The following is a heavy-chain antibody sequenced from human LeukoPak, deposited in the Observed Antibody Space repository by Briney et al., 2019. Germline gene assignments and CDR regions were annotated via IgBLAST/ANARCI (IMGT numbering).Heavy chain of an antibody. D-gene: IGHD3-22*01. CDR3: ASLTYYFDSSGYYPGYFQH. J-gene: IGHJ1*01. V-gene: IGHV3-11*03. CDR1: GFTFSDYY. CDR2: ISSSNSYT. Sequence: GWSLRLSCAASGFTFSDYYMRCISQASAKGLEWVSYISSSNSYTNYADSVKGRFYADSVKGRFTISRDNAKTSLYLQMNSLRAEDTAVYYCASLTYYFDSSGYYPGYFQHWGQGTLVTVSS.